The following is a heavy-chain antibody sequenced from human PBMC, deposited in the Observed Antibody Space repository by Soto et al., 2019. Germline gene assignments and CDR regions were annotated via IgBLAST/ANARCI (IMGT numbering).Heavy chain of an antibody. CDR3: AKDSSSGYYPLGFDY. J-gene: IGHJ4*02. CDR1: GFTFSTYA. Sequence: PGGSLRLSCAASGFTFSTYAMAWVRQAPGKGLEWVSGVSASGLNTDYADPVKGRFYISRDNSKNTVSLHMNSLRAEDTAVYYCAKDSSSGYYPLGFDYWGQGTLVTVSS. V-gene: IGHV3-23*01. CDR2: VSASGLNT. D-gene: IGHD3-22*01.